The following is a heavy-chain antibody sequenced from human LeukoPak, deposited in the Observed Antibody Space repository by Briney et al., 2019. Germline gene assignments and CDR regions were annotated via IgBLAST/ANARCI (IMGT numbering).Heavy chain of an antibody. CDR2: INPDSGGT. V-gene: IGHV1-2*02. Sequence: GASVTVSCKASGYTFHAYYMHWVRQAPGQGLEWMGWINPDSGGTNYAQKFQGRVTLTRDTSTSTTHMELSRLRTDDTAVYFCAKDRRTISDYYYFYYMDVWGKGTTVTVSS. CDR3: AKDRRTISDYYYFYYMDV. D-gene: IGHD1-14*01. CDR1: GYTFHAYY. J-gene: IGHJ6*03.